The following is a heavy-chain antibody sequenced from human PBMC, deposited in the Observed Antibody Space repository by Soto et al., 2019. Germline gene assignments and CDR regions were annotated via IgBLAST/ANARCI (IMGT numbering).Heavy chain of an antibody. J-gene: IGHJ4*02. Sequence: PSETLSLTCAVSCGPLICSNWWNWGPPPPGEGLEWIGEIYHSGSTYYKPSLKSRVAMSVDTSKNQFSLKLTSATAADTAVYYCARRDWSGSTSHFYFDYWGQGVLVTVS. CDR2: IYHSGST. CDR1: CGPLICSNW. V-gene: IGHV4-4*02. CDR3: ARRDWSGSTSHFYFDY. D-gene: IGHD3-9*01.